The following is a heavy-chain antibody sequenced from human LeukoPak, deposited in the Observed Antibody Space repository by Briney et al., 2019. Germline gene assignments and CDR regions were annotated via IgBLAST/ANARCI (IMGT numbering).Heavy chain of an antibody. Sequence: GGSLRLSCAASGFTFSSYAMHWVRQAPGKGLEWVAVISYDGSNKYYADSVKGRFTISRDNSKNTLYLQMNSLIAEDTAVYYCARDPGREMATLQGADYWGQGTLVTVSS. J-gene: IGHJ4*02. CDR3: ARDPGREMATLQGADY. CDR1: GFTFSSYA. V-gene: IGHV3-30-3*01. D-gene: IGHD5-24*01. CDR2: ISYDGSNK.